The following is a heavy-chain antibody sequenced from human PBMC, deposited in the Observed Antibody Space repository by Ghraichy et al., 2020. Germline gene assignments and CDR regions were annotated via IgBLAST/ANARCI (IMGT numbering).Heavy chain of an antibody. CDR3: AKADRGGLIVVVPGGGYYGMDV. D-gene: IGHD2-2*01. CDR2: ISYDGSNK. V-gene: IGHV3-30*18. J-gene: IGHJ6*02. Sequence: GGSLRLSCAASGFTFGTYGLHWVRQAPGKGLEWVAVISYDGSNKYYADSVKGRFTISRDNPKNTLYLEMNSLRAEDTAVYYCAKADRGGLIVVVPGGGYYGMDVWGQGTTVTVSS. CDR1: GFTFGTYG.